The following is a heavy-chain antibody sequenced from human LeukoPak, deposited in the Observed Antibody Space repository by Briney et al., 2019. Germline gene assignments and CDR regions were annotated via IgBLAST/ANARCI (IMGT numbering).Heavy chain of an antibody. V-gene: IGHV1-18*04. CDR3: ARDTDYDILTGYYSIDY. J-gene: IGHJ4*02. CDR2: ISAYNGNT. CDR1: GYTFTSYG. D-gene: IGHD3-9*01. Sequence: ASVKVSCKASGYTFTSYGISWVRQAPGRGLEWMGWISAYNGNTNYAQKLQGRVTMTTDTSTSTAYMELRSLRSDDTAVYYCARDTDYDILTGYYSIDYWGQGTLVTVSS.